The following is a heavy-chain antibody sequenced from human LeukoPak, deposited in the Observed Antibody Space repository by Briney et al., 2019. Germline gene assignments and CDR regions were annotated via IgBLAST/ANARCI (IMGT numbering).Heavy chain of an antibody. Sequence: SVKVSCKASGGIFSSYAISWVRQAPGQGLEWMGGIIPIFGTANYAQKFQGRVTITADESTSTAYMELSSLRSDDTAVYYCARVKYCSGGSCYFAVDYWGQGTLVTVSS. J-gene: IGHJ4*02. D-gene: IGHD2-15*01. V-gene: IGHV1-69*13. CDR1: GGIFSSYA. CDR3: ARVKYCSGGSCYFAVDY. CDR2: IIPIFGTA.